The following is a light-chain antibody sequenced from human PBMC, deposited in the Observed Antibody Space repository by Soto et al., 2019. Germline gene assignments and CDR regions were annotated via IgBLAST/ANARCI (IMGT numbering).Light chain of an antibody. Sequence: DIQMTQSPSSLSASVGARVLITCRASQDIGSDLAWYQQKPGKAPERLIYAASTLQNGVPSRFSGSGSGTEFTLTISSLQPEDFATYYCQQSYSIWTFGQGTKVDIK. V-gene: IGKV1-17*01. J-gene: IGKJ1*01. CDR1: QDIGSD. CDR2: AAS. CDR3: QQSYSIWT.